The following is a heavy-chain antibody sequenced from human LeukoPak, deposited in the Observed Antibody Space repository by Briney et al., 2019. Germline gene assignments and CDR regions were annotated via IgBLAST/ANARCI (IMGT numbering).Heavy chain of an antibody. J-gene: IGHJ4*02. CDR3: TRTYSYGPLDY. V-gene: IGHV4-31*03. CDR2: IYYSGST. D-gene: IGHD5-18*01. CDR1: GGSISSGGYY. Sequence: SETLSLTCTVSGGSISSGGYYWSWIRQHPGKGLEWIGYIYYSGSTYYNPSLKSRVTISVDTSKNQFSLKLSSVTAADTAVYYCTRTYSYGPLDYWGQGTLVTVSS.